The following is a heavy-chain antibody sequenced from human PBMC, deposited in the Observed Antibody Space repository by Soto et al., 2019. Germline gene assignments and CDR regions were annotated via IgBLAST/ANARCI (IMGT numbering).Heavy chain of an antibody. J-gene: IGHJ4*02. Sequence: PSETLSLTCAVYGGSFSGYYWSWIRQPPGKGLEWIGEINHSGSTNYNPSLKSRVTISVDTSKNQFSLKLSSVTAADTAVYYCARGGGGDCSFDYWGQGTLVTVS. CDR2: INHSGST. D-gene: IGHD2-21*02. V-gene: IGHV4-34*01. CDR3: ARGGGGDCSFDY. CDR1: GGSFSGYY.